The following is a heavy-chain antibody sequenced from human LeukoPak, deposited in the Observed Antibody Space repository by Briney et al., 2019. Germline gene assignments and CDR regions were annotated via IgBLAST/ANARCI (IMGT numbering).Heavy chain of an antibody. V-gene: IGHV4-39*01. CDR2: IYDSGNT. Sequence: SETLSLTCTVSGGSISSRSYYWGWIRQPPGKGLECIGSIYDSGNTYYNPSLKSRATISVDTSKNQFSLKVSSVTAADTAVYYCARRDPIIAAATTGGWFDPWGQGTLVTVSS. CDR3: ARRDPIIAAATTGGWFDP. D-gene: IGHD6-13*01. CDR1: GGSISSRSYY. J-gene: IGHJ5*02.